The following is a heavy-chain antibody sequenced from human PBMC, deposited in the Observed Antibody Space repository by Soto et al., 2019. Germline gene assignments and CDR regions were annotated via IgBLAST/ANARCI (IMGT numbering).Heavy chain of an antibody. CDR2: IIPIFGTA. Sequence: ASVKVSCKASGGTFSSYAISWVRQAPGQGLEWMGGIIPIFGTANYAQKFQGRVTITADESTSTAYMELSSLRSEDTAVYYCARTPQGPSGYPHWGQGTLVTVSS. D-gene: IGHD3-22*01. CDR1: GGTFSSYA. CDR3: ARTPQGPSGYPH. J-gene: IGHJ4*02. V-gene: IGHV1-69*13.